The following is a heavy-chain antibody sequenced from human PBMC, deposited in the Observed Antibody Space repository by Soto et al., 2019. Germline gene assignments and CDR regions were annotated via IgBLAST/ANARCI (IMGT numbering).Heavy chain of an antibody. J-gene: IGHJ4*01. V-gene: IGHV1-3*01. CDR3: ARLGYCSGTSCYVAPDFDY. Sequence: QVQLVQSGAEVKKPGASVKVSCKASGYTFTSYAMHWVRQAPGQRLEWMGWINAGNGNTKYSQKFQGRVTITRDTSASTAYMELSSLRSEDTAVYYCARLGYCSGTSCYVAPDFDYWGHATLVTVSS. CDR1: GYTFTSYA. D-gene: IGHD2-2*01. CDR2: INAGNGNT.